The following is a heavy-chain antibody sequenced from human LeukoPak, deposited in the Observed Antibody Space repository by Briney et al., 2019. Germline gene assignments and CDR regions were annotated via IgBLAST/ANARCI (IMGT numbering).Heavy chain of an antibody. D-gene: IGHD6-13*01. CDR1: GFTFSSYS. Sequence: GGSLRLSCTASGFTFSSYSMNWVRQAPGKGLEWVSYISSSSSTIYYADSVKGRFTISRDNAKNSLYLQMNSLRDEDTAVYYCARGGSSWYRGENWFDPWGQGTLVTVSS. V-gene: IGHV3-48*02. CDR2: ISSSSSTI. J-gene: IGHJ5*02. CDR3: ARGGSSWYRGENWFDP.